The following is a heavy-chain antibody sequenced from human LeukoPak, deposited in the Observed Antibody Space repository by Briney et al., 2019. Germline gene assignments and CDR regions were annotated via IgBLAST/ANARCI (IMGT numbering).Heavy chain of an antibody. Sequence: KASETPSLTCAVYGGSFSGYYWSWIRQPPGKGLEWIGEINHSGSTNYNPSLKSRVTISVDTSKNQFSLKLSSVTAADTAVYYCARGGVAGLDYWGQGTLVTVSS. V-gene: IGHV4-34*01. CDR2: INHSGST. D-gene: IGHD6-19*01. J-gene: IGHJ4*02. CDR1: GGSFSGYY. CDR3: ARGGVAGLDY.